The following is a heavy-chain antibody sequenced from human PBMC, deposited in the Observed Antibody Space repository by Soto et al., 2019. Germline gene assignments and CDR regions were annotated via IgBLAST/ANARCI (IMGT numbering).Heavy chain of an antibody. J-gene: IGHJ3*02. CDR3: ARPHAGWAFDI. CDR1: GFTVSSNY. V-gene: IGHV3-66*01. CDR2: IYSGGST. Sequence: EVQLVESGGGLVQPGGSLRLSCAASGFTVSSNYMSWVRQAPGKGLEWVSVIYSGGSTYYADSVKGRFTISRDNSKNTLYLQMNRLRAEDTAVYYCARPHAGWAFDIWGQGTMVTVSS. D-gene: IGHD2-15*01.